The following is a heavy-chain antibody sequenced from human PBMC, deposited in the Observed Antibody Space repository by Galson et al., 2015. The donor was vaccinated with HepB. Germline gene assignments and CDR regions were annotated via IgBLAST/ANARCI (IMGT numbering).Heavy chain of an antibody. CDR2: ISYAGNKR. V-gene: IGHV3-30-3*02. CDR1: GFTFSSST. CDR3: AKSVWQWRVLDY. J-gene: IGHJ4*02. Sequence: SLRLSCAASGFTFSSSTMHCVRQAPGTGLERLAVISYAGNKRNYADSVEGRFTISRDNSKNTLFLQMDSLRPDDTAVYYCAKSVWQWRVLDYWGQGTLVTVSS. D-gene: IGHD6-19*01.